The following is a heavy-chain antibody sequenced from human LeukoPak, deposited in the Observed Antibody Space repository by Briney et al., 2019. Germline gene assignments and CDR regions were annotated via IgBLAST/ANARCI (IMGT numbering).Heavy chain of an antibody. J-gene: IGHJ3*02. D-gene: IGHD1-26*01. V-gene: IGHV1-24*01. Sequence: ASVKVSCKVSGYTLTELSMHWVRQAPGKGLEWMGGFDPEDGETIYAQKFQGRVTMTEDRSTDTAYMELSSLRSGDTAVYYCATVGATSSAFDIWGQGTMVTVSS. CDR3: ATVGATSSAFDI. CDR2: FDPEDGET. CDR1: GYTLTELS.